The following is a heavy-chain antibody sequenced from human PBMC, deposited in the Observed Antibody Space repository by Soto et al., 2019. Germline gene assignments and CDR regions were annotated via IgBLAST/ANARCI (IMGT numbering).Heavy chain of an antibody. CDR2: ISGRGGST. CDR1: GFTFSSYA. J-gene: IGHJ4*02. D-gene: IGHD2-2*02. CDR3: AIGDLEVVVPAAIAY. V-gene: IGHV3-23*01. Sequence: GGSLRLSCAASGFTFSSYAMSWVRQAPGKGLEWVSAISGRGGSTYYADSVKGRFTISRDNSKNTLYLQMNSLRAEDMAVYYCAIGDLEVVVPAAIAYWGQGTLVTVSS.